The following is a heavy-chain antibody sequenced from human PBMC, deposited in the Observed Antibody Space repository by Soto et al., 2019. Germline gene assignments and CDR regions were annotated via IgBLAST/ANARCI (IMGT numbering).Heavy chain of an antibody. D-gene: IGHD6-19*01. CDR3: ARRVFEIAVASSETRFDP. CDR1: GGSISSSSYY. Sequence: QLQLQESGPGLVKPSETLSLTCTVSGGSISSSSYYWGWIRQPPGKGLEWIGSIYYSGSTYYNPSLKSRDAISVDTSKNQFSLKLSSVTAADTAVYYCARRVFEIAVASSETRFDPWGQGTLVTVSS. J-gene: IGHJ5*02. V-gene: IGHV4-39*01. CDR2: IYYSGST.